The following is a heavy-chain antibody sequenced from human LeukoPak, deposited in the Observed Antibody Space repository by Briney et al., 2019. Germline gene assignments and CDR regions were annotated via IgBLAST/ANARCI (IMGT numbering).Heavy chain of an antibody. CDR3: ARDHSSGWLRDI. Sequence: GASVKVSCKASGGTFSSYAISWVRQAPGQGLEWMGGIIPIFGTANYAQKFQGRVTITADKSTSTAYMELSSLRSEDTAVYSCARDHSSGWLRDIWGQGTMVTVSS. CDR1: GGTFSSYA. V-gene: IGHV1-69*06. D-gene: IGHD6-19*01. J-gene: IGHJ3*02. CDR2: IIPIFGTA.